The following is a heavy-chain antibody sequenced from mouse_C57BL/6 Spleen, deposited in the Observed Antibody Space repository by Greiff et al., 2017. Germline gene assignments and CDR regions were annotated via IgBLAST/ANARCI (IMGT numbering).Heavy chain of an antibody. V-gene: IGHV1-82*01. CDR2: IYPGDGDT. J-gene: IGHJ3*01. D-gene: IGHD3-2*02. CDR3: ASLWGDSSGFAY. CDR1: GYAFSSSW. Sequence: VQGVESGPELVKPGASEKISCKASGYAFSSSWMNWVKQRPGKGLEWIGRIYPGDGDTNYNGKFKGKATLTADKSSSTAYMQLSSLTSEDSAVYFCASLWGDSSGFAYWGQGTLVTVSA.